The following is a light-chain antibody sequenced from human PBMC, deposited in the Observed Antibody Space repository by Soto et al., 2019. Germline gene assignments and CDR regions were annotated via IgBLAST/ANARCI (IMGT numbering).Light chain of an antibody. V-gene: IGLV7-46*01. J-gene: IGLJ1*01. CDR3: LLIYENVGEV. CDR1: TGAVTTGHW. CDR2: DTN. Sequence: QAVVTQEPSLTVSPGGTVTLTCASSTGAVTTGHWPHWFQQKPSQTPRTLIYDTNNRHSWTPARFSGSLLGGKAALTLSDAQPEDEADYYCLLIYENVGEVFGAGTKLTVL.